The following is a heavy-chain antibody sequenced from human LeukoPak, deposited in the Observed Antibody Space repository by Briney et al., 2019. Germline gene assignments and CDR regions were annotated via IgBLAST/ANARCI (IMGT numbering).Heavy chain of an antibody. Sequence: GGSLRLSCAASGFTFSSYWMHWVRQAPGKGLVWVSNINSDGSRTNYADSVRGRFTISRDNAKNTLYLQMNSLRAEDTAVYYCARALSGRLDYWGQGTLVTVSS. V-gene: IGHV3-74*01. CDR3: ARALSGRLDY. D-gene: IGHD1-26*01. J-gene: IGHJ4*02. CDR1: GFTFSSYW. CDR2: INSDGSRT.